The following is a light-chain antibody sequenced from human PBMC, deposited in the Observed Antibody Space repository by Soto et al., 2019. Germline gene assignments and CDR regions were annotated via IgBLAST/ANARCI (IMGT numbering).Light chain of an antibody. CDR1: QSVNSN. Sequence: EIVMTQPPAPLSVSPGEVATLSCRASQSVNSNLAWYQQKPGQVHRLFIYGASIRATGIPASFSGSGSGTEFTLTISSLQSEDFGVYYCQQYNAWPPSFGGGTKVEIK. CDR2: GAS. V-gene: IGKV3-15*01. CDR3: QQYNAWPPS. J-gene: IGKJ4*01.